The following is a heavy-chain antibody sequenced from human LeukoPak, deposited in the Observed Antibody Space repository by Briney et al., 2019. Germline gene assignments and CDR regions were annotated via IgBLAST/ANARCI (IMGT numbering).Heavy chain of an antibody. J-gene: IGHJ4*02. Sequence: GGSLRLSCAASGFTFSSYDMHWVRQAPGKGLEWVTFIRYDGTNKYYADSVRGRFTISRDTSKNTLYLQMNSLRAEDTAVYYCAKVRWDNSGWYYLDSWGQGTLVTVSS. D-gene: IGHD6-19*01. V-gene: IGHV3-30*02. CDR1: GFTFSSYD. CDR3: AKVRWDNSGWYYLDS. CDR2: IRYDGTNK.